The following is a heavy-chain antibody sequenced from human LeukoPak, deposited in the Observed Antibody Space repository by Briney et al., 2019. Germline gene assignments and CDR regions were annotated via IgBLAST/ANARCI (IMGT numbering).Heavy chain of an antibody. D-gene: IGHD3-10*01. CDR1: GFDFNIYG. CDR3: AKGSSSYGHPISPLVDY. CDR2: ISYDGSEK. J-gene: IGHJ4*02. V-gene: IGHV3-30*18. Sequence: GGSLRLSCVASGFDFNIYGMHWVRQAPAKGLEWVAVISYDGSEKIYTDSVKGRFSISRDNSRKLLYLQMNNLRTEDTAVYYCAKGSSSYGHPISPLVDYWGQGALVTVSS.